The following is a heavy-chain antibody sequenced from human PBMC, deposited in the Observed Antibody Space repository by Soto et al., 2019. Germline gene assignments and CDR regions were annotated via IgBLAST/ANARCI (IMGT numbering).Heavy chain of an antibody. CDR2: INHSGST. V-gene: IGHV4-34*01. D-gene: IGHD5-12*01. CDR1: PGSFRGYY. CDR3: AREMARSFDP. J-gene: IGHJ5*02. Sequence: PLETLSLTCTVYPGSFRGYYWTWLRQPPGKGLEWIGEINHSGSTNYNPSLKSRVRISVDTSKNKLSLNLTSVTAADTAVYYCAREMARSFDPWGQGTLVTVSS.